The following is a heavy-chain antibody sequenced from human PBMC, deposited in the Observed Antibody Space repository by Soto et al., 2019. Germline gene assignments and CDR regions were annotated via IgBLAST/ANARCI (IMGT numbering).Heavy chain of an antibody. CDR1: GYTFTSYG. Sequence: GASLKVSCKASGYTFTSYGISWVRQAPGQGLEWMGWISAYNGNTNYAQKLQGRVTMTTDTSTSTAYMELRSLRSDDTAVYYCARVQESVFRQNWFDPWGQGTLVTVSS. CDR3: ARVQESVFRQNWFDP. D-gene: IGHD3-10*01. V-gene: IGHV1-18*01. CDR2: ISAYNGNT. J-gene: IGHJ5*02.